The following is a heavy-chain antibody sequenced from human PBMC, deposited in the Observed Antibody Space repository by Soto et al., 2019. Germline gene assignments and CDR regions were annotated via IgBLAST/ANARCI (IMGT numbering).Heavy chain of an antibody. Sequence: PVGSLRLSCAASGFTFSSYGMHWVRQAPGKGLEWVAVISYDGSNKYYADSVKGRFTISRDNSKNTLYLQMNSLRAEDTAVYYCAKDSSYSSGWYVYWGQGTLVTVSS. CDR1: GFTFSSYG. CDR3: AKDSSYSSGWYVY. CDR2: ISYDGSNK. V-gene: IGHV3-30*18. J-gene: IGHJ4*02. D-gene: IGHD6-19*01.